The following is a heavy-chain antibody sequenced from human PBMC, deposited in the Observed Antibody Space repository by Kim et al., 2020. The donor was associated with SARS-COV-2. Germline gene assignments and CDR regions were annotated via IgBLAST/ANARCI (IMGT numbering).Heavy chain of an antibody. D-gene: IGHD2-8*01. V-gene: IGHV3-7*01. J-gene: IGHJ4*02. CDR1: GFTFSNYY. CDR2: IKQDGSEK. CDR3: ARDCTPTKCFRY. Sequence: GGSLRLSCAASGFTFSNYYMSWVRQAPGKGLEWVANIKQDGSEKYYVDSVKGRFTISRDNAKNSLYLQMDSLRAEDTAVYYCARDCTPTKCFRYWGQGTLVTVSS.